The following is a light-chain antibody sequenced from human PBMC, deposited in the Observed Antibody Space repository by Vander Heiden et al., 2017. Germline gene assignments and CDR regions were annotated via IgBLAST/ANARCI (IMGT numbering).Light chain of an antibody. Sequence: QMTQSPSSLSASVGDRVTITCRASQSISSYLNWYQQKPGIAPKLLIYTASNLQSGVPSRFSGSGSGTDFTLTISSLQPEDFATYYCQQSYDTPLTFGGGTKVEIK. CDR1: QSISSY. CDR3: QQSYDTPLT. CDR2: TAS. V-gene: IGKV1-39*01. J-gene: IGKJ4*01.